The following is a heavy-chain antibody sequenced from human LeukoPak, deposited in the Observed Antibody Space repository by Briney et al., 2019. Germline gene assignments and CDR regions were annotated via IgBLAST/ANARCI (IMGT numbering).Heavy chain of an antibody. CDR1: GFTFSSHS. D-gene: IGHD4-17*01. CDR2: ISSSSSYI. Sequence: ARSLRLSCAASGFTFSSHSMNWVRHAPGKGLEWVSSISSSSSYIYYEDSVKGRFTISRDNAKNSLYLQMNSLRAEDTAVYYCARDQTYGDYGALDYWGEGALVTVSS. V-gene: IGHV3-21*01. J-gene: IGHJ4*02. CDR3: ARDQTYGDYGALDY.